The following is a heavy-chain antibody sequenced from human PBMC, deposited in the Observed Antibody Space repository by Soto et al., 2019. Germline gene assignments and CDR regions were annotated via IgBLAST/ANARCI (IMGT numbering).Heavy chain of an antibody. D-gene: IGHD3-22*01. J-gene: IGHJ4*02. V-gene: IGHV3-23*01. CDR2: ISGSGGST. Sequence: GGSLRLSCAASGFTFSSYAMSWVRQAPGKGLEWVSAISGSGGSTYYADSVKGRFTISRDNSKNTLYLQMNSLRAEDTAVYYCAKDRDSSGYYTMYYFDYWGQGTLVTVSS. CDR1: GFTFSSYA. CDR3: AKDRDSSGYYTMYYFDY.